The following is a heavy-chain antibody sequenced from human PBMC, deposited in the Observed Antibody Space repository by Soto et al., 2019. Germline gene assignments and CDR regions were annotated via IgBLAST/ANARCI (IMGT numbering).Heavy chain of an antibody. Sequence: SETLSLTCTVSGGSISSYYWSWIRQPPGKGLEWIGYIYYSGSTNYNPSLKSRVTISVDTSKNQFSLKLSSVTAADTAVYYCARAHWEWFHWFDPWGQGTLVTVSS. CDR1: GGSISSYY. CDR3: ARAHWEWFHWFDP. D-gene: IGHD3-3*01. CDR2: IYYSGST. V-gene: IGHV4-59*01. J-gene: IGHJ5*02.